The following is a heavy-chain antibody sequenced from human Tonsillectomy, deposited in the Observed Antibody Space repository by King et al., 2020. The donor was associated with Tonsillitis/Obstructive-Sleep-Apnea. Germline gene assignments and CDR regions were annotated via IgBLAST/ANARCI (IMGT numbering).Heavy chain of an antibody. Sequence: VQLVESGGGLVQPGGSLRLSCAASGFTFSTYEMNWVRQAPGKGLEWVSYISSSGNTIYYADSVKGRFTISRDNAKNSLYLQMNSLRAEDTAVYYCAITNWGLGGSFDYWGQGTLVTVSS. V-gene: IGHV3-48*03. CDR2: ISSSGNTI. CDR3: AITNWGLGGSFDY. J-gene: IGHJ4*02. D-gene: IGHD7-27*01. CDR1: GFTFSTYE.